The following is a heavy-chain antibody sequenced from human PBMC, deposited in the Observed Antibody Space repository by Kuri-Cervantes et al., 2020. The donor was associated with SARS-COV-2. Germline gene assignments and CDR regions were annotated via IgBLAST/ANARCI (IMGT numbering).Heavy chain of an antibody. Sequence: SCAVSGGSISSGSYYWSWIRQPAGKGLEWIGRIYTSGSTNYNPSLKSQVTISVDTSKNQFSLKLSSVTAADTAVYYCARGRADIWGQGTMVTVSS. CDR3: ARGRADI. CDR1: GGSISSGSYY. V-gene: IGHV4-61*02. CDR2: IYTSGST. J-gene: IGHJ3*02.